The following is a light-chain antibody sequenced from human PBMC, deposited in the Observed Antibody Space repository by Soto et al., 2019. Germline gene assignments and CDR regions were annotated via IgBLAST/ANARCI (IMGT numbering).Light chain of an antibody. V-gene: IGLV9-49*01. CDR3: GADHGSGSNFVFL. CDR2: VGTGGIVG. CDR1: SGYSNYK. J-gene: IGLJ2*01. Sequence: QPVLTQPPSASASLGASVTLTCTLSSGYSNYKVDWYQQRPGKGPRFVMRVGTGGIVGSKGDGIPDRFSVLGSGLNRYLTIKKIQEEDESDYHCGADHGSGSNFVFLFVGGTKLTVL.